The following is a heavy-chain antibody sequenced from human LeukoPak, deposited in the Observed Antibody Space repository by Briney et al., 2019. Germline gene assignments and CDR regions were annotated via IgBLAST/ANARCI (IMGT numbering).Heavy chain of an antibody. CDR1: GFTFSSYS. CDR3: AREYSSGWYVLFDY. D-gene: IGHD6-19*01. CDR2: ISSSSSYI. Sequence: PGGSLRLSCAVSGFTFSSYSMTWVRQAPGKGLEWVSSISSSSSYIYYADSVKGRFTISRDNAKNSLYLQMNSLRAEDTAVYYCAREYSSGWYVLFDYWGQGTLVTVSS. V-gene: IGHV3-21*01. J-gene: IGHJ4*02.